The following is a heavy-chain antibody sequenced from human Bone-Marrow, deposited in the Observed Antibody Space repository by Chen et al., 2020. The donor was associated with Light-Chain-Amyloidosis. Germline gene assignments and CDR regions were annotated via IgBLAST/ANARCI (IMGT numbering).Heavy chain of an antibody. Sequence: QVQLVQSGAEVKKPGASVKVSCEASEYTFTGSQMHWVRQAPGQGLEWMGWINPNSDSTIYAQKFQGRVTMTRDTSISTVYMELSRLRSDDTAVYYCARGLHCSNTNCYLEFYYNAMDVWDQGTTVTVSS. V-gene: IGHV1-2*02. J-gene: IGHJ6*02. D-gene: IGHD2-2*01. CDR2: INPNSDST. CDR3: ARGLHCSNTNCYLEFYYNAMDV. CDR1: EYTFTGSQ.